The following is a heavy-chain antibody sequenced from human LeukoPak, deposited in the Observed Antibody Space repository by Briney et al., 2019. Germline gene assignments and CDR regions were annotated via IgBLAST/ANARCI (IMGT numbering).Heavy chain of an antibody. CDR1: GGSFSGYY. J-gene: IGHJ4*02. Sequence: SETLSLTCAVYGGSFSGYYWSWIRQPPGKGLEWIGEINHSGSANYNPSLKSRVTISVDTSKNQFSLKLSSVTAADTAVYYCASRKRYSGSHNDYWGQGTLVTVSS. V-gene: IGHV4-34*01. CDR3: ASRKRYSGSHNDY. CDR2: INHSGSA. D-gene: IGHD1-26*01.